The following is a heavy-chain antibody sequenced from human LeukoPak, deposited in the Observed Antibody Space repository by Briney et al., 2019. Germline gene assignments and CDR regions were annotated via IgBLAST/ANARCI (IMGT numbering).Heavy chain of an antibody. CDR2: ISSSSSYI. V-gene: IGHV3-21*04. J-gene: IGHJ4*02. CDR3: AKSYRTSNPRVDY. CDR1: GFTFSSYS. Sequence: GGSLRLSCAASGFTFSSYSMNWVRQAPGKGLEWVSFISSSSSYIYYADSVKGRFTISRDNAKNSLYLQMNSLRAEDTAVYYCAKSYRTSNPRVDYWGQGTLVTVSS. D-gene: IGHD3-16*02.